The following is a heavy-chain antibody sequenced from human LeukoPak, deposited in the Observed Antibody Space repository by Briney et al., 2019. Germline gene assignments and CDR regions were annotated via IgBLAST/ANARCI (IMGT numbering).Heavy chain of an antibody. J-gene: IGHJ4*02. V-gene: IGHV3-43D*03. CDR3: AKDIDARGYCSGGSCYSGVDY. Sequence: GGSLRLSCAASGFTFDDYAMHWVRQAPGKGLEWVSLISWDGGSTYYADSVKGRFTISRDNSKNSLYLQMNSLRAEDTALYYCAKDIDARGYCSGGSCYSGVDYWGQGTLVTVSS. D-gene: IGHD2-15*01. CDR2: ISWDGGST. CDR1: GFTFDDYA.